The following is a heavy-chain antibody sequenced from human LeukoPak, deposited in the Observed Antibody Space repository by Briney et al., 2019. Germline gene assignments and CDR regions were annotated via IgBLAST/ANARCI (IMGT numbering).Heavy chain of an antibody. V-gene: IGHV1-46*01. CDR3: ARRFRTGGDLHHDAYDV. J-gene: IGHJ3*01. D-gene: IGHD3-16*01. CDR1: GYTFTSYY. CDR2: INPSGGST. Sequence: ASVKVSCKASGYTFTSYYMHWVRQAPGQGLEWMGIINPSGGSTSYAQKFQGRVTMTRDMSTSTVYMELGSLRSEDTAVYYCARRFRTGGDLHHDAYDVWGQGTVVTVSS.